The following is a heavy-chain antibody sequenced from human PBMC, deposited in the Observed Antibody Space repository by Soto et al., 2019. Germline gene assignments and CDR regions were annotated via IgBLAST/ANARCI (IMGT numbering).Heavy chain of an antibody. CDR3: ARVKMGGEYYDYIWGSYRRKPTNFDY. Sequence: ASVKVSCKASGYTFTSYGISWVRQAPGQGLEWMGWISAYNGNTNYAQKLQGRVTMTTDTSTSTAYMELRSLRSDDTAVYYCARVKMGGEYYDYIWGSYRRKPTNFDYWGQGTLVTVSS. D-gene: IGHD3-16*02. CDR1: GYTFTSYG. J-gene: IGHJ4*02. CDR2: ISAYNGNT. V-gene: IGHV1-18*01.